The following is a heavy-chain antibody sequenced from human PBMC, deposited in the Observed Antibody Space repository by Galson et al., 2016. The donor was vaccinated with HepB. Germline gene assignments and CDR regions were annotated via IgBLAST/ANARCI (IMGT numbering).Heavy chain of an antibody. CDR2: ITSGGTT. D-gene: IGHD5-18*01. V-gene: IGHV3-23*01. CDR3: AKRPYSYGWHYGMDV. Sequence: SLRLSCAASGFSSSSYAMSWVRRAPGKGLEGVSGITSGGTTYYADSVKGRFTISRDNSKNILYLQMKSLRDEDTAVYYCAKRPYSYGWHYGMDVWGQGTTVTVSS. J-gene: IGHJ6*02. CDR1: GFSSSSYA.